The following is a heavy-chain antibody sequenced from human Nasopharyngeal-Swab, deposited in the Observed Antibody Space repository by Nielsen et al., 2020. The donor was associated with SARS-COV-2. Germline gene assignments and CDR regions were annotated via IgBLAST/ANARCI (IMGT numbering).Heavy chain of an antibody. CDR2: ISGSGGST. V-gene: IGHV3-23*01. CDR3: AKGSTYGGAVTTIDFDY. Sequence: GESLKISCAASGFTFSSYAMSWVRQAPGTGLEWVSAISGSGGSTYYADSVKGRFTISRDNSKNTLYLQMNSLRAEDTAVYYCAKGSTYGGAVTTIDFDYWGQGTLVTVSS. D-gene: IGHD2-21*02. CDR1: GFTFSSYA. J-gene: IGHJ4*02.